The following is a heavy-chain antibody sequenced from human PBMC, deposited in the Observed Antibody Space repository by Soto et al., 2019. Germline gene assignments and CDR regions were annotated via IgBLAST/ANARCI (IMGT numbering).Heavy chain of an antibody. CDR3: ARALYIVVVPAFDY. Sequence: GPLLLACAASGFTFSSYGMSWVRQAPGKGLEWVANIKQDGSEKYYVDSVKGRFTISRDNAKNSLYLQMNSLRAEDTAVYYCARALYIVVVPAFDYWGQGTLVTVSS. CDR1: GFTFSSYG. CDR2: IKQDGSEK. J-gene: IGHJ4*02. D-gene: IGHD2-2*01. V-gene: IGHV3-7*03.